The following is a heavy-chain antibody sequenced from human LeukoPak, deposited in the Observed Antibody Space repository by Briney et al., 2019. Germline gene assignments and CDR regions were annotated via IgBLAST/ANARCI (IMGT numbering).Heavy chain of an antibody. CDR2: ISGSGGST. CDR1: GFTFSSYA. CDR3: ANYGADWRENH. Sequence: GGSLRLSCAASGFTFSSYAMSWVRQAPGKGLEWVSAISGSGGSTYYADSVKGRFTISRDNSKNTLYLQMNSLRAEDTAVYYCANYGADWRENHWGQGTLVTVSS. D-gene: IGHD1-1*01. J-gene: IGHJ5*02. V-gene: IGHV3-23*01.